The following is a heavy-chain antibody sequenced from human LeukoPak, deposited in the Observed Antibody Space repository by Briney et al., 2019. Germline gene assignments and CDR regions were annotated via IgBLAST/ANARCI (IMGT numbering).Heavy chain of an antibody. Sequence: PSETLSLTCAVYGGSFSGYYWSWIRQPPGKGLEWIGEINHSGSTNYNPSLKSRVTISVDTSKNQFSLKLSSVTAADTAVYYCATMVRGAIWAFDIWAKGQWSPSLQ. J-gene: IGHJ3*02. V-gene: IGHV4-34*01. CDR1: GGSFSGYY. CDR3: ATMVRGAIWAFDI. CDR2: INHSGST. D-gene: IGHD3-10*01.